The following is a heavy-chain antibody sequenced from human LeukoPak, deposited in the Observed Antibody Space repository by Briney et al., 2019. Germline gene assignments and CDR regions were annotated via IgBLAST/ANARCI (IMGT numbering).Heavy chain of an antibody. J-gene: IGHJ4*02. CDR2: INPNSGGT. CDR3: ARDRGWDFDY. V-gene: IGHV1-2*02. D-gene: IGHD1-26*01. CDR1: GYTFTGYY. Sequence: ASVKVSCKASGYTFTGYYLHWVRQAPGQGLEWMGWINPNSGGTKYVEKFQDRVTMTRDTSISTAYMELNRLRSDDTAVYFCARDRGWDFDYWGQGTLVTVSS.